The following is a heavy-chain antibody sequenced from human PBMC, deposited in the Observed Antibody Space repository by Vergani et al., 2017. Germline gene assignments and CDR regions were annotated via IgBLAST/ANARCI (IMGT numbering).Heavy chain of an antibody. J-gene: IGHJ3*02. D-gene: IGHD3-3*01. CDR1: EYTLTELS. V-gene: IGHV1-24*01. CDR2: FDPEDGET. CDR3: ATPLRFLVLRWAFDI. Sequence: QVQLVQSGAEEKEPGASVKVSCKVSEYTLTELSIHWVRQAPGKGLEWIGGFDPEDGETVYAQKFQGRVTMTEDTSAETAYMELSSLRSEDTAMYYCATPLRFLVLRWAFDIWGQGTMVSVSS.